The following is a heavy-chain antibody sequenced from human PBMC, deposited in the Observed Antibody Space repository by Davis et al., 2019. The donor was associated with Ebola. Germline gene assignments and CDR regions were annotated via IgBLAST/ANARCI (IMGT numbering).Heavy chain of an antibody. D-gene: IGHD6-6*01. CDR2: IRSKAYGGTT. CDR1: GFTFSNYW. V-gene: IGHV3-49*03. Sequence: GESLKISCAASGFTFSNYWMHWIRQAPGKGLEWVGFIRSKAYGGTTEYAASVKGRFTISRDDSKSIAYLQMNSLKTEDTAVYYCSRSPTQRGSSPPGYWGQGTLVTVSS. J-gene: IGHJ4*02. CDR3: SRSPTQRGSSPPGY.